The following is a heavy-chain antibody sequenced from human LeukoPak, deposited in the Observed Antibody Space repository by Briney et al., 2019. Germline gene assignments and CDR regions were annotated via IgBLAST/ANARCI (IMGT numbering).Heavy chain of an antibody. V-gene: IGHV1-2*02. J-gene: IGHJ4*02. CDR1: GYKFTDDY. Sequence: ASVKVSCKASGYKFTDDYIHWVRQAPGQGLEFMGWINPDSGFTNYAQKFKGRVTMTRDTSISTAYLEVRSLTSDDTAVYYCAPTAEAYTSWWKVWGQGTLVMVSS. CDR3: APTAEAYTSWWKV. CDR2: INPDSGFT. D-gene: IGHD3-16*01.